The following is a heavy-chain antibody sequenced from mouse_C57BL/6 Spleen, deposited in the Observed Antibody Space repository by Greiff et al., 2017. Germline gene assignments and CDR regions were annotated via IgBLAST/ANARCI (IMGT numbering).Heavy chain of an antibody. Sequence: VQVVESGAELARPGASVKLSCKASGYTFTSYGISWVKQRTGQGLEWIGEIYPRSGNTYYNEKFKGKATLTADKSSSTAYMELRSLTSEDSAVYFCARDYGSSHYAMDYWGQGTSVTVSS. CDR3: ARDYGSSHYAMDY. J-gene: IGHJ4*01. CDR2: IYPRSGNT. V-gene: IGHV1-81*01. CDR1: GYTFTSYG. D-gene: IGHD1-1*01.